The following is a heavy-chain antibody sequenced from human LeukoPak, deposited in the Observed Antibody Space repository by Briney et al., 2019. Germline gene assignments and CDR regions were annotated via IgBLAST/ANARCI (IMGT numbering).Heavy chain of an antibody. CDR3: ATLRTTRGPVTVTPFYPGSPNWFDL. D-gene: IGHD4-17*01. CDR1: GCLFTNYW. CDR2: IYPGDSDT. V-gene: IGHV5-51*01. J-gene: IGHJ5*02. Sequence: GGSLEISCQGSGCLFTNYWIGRGRQVPGKGLEWMGIIYPGDSDTRYSPSFQGQVTISADKSNYTPYLEGSRLKASDAAMYYCATLRTTRGPVTVTPFYPGSPNWFDLWGQGTLVTVSS.